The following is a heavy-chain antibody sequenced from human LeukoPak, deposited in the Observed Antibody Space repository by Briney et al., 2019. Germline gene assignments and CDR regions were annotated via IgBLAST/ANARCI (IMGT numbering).Heavy chain of an antibody. V-gene: IGHV4-34*01. D-gene: IGHD3-10*01. CDR1: GGSFSGYY. CDR3: ARGAVRGGTNFDY. J-gene: IGHJ4*02. Sequence: SETLSLTCAVYGGSFSGYYWSWIRQPPGKALEWIGEINHSGSTNYNPSLKSRVTISVDTSKNQFSLQLNSVTPEDTAVYYCARGAVRGGTNFDYWGQGTLVTVSS. CDR2: INHSGST.